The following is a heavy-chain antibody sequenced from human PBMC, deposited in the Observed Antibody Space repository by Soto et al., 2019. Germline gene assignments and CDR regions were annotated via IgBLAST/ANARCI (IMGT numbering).Heavy chain of an antibody. Sequence: PSETLSLTCTVSGASVRSDNYYWTWIRQSPGKGLEWIGIVYSSGNTYYNPSLKSRITMSVDTSKDQFSLKLSSVTAADTAVYHCVRLTGTWYAPLDSWGHGTLVTVSS. CDR3: VRLTGTWYAPLDS. V-gene: IGHV4-39*01. CDR1: GASVRSDNYY. CDR2: VYSSGNT. D-gene: IGHD6-13*01. J-gene: IGHJ5*01.